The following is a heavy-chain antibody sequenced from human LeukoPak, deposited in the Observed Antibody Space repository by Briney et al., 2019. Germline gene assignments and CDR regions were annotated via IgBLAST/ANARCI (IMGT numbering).Heavy chain of an antibody. V-gene: IGHV3-21*01. J-gene: IGHJ4*02. D-gene: IGHD2-21*02. CDR1: GFTFSSYS. Sequence: GGSLRLSCAASGFTFSSYSMSWVRQAPGKGLEWVSSISSSSSYIYYADSVKGRFTISRDNAKNSLYLQMNSLRAEDTAVYYCARDLAYCGGDCYLQLFDYWGQGTLVTVSS. CDR2: ISSSSSYI. CDR3: ARDLAYCGGDCYLQLFDY.